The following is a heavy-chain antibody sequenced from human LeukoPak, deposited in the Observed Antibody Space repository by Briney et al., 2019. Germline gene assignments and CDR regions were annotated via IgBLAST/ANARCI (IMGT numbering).Heavy chain of an antibody. CDR1: GFSFSSYW. J-gene: IGHJ4*02. D-gene: IGHD6-19*01. CDR2: IKQDGSEK. CDR3: TRDIAVAGTLDY. V-gene: IGHV3-7*01. Sequence: GRSLRLSCAASGFSFSSYWMSWVRQAPGKGLEWVANIKQDGSEKYYVDSVKGRFTISRDNARNSLFLQMNSLRAEDTAVYYCTRDIAVAGTLDYWGQGTLVTVSS.